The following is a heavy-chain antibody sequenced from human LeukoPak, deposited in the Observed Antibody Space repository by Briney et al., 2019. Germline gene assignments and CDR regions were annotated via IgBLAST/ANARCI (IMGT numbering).Heavy chain of an antibody. D-gene: IGHD1-26*01. CDR2: ISGSGGST. V-gene: IGHV3-23*01. CDR3: AKTQWKVGATDYFDY. CDR1: GFTFSSYG. J-gene: IGHJ4*02. Sequence: PGGSLRLSCAASGFTFSSYGMSWVRQAPGKGLEWVSDISGSGGSTYYADSVKGRFTISRDNSKNTLNLQMDSLRAEDTAVYYCAKTQWKVGATDYFDYWGQGILVTVSS.